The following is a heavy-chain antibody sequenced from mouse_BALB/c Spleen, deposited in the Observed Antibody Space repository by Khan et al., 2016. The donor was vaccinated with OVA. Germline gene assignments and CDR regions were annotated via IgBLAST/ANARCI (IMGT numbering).Heavy chain of an antibody. Sequence: VQLKQSGPEVVKPGASVKMSCKASGYTFTSYVMHWVKQKPGQGLEWIGYIYPFNDVTKFNEKFNGKATLTSDKSSSTAYMELRSLTSEDSAVYYCAPVGNYSVSFVYWGQGTLVTVSA. D-gene: IGHD1-1*01. CDR2: IYPFNDVT. V-gene: IGHV1S136*01. CDR1: GYTFTSYV. CDR3: APVGNYSVSFVY. J-gene: IGHJ3*01.